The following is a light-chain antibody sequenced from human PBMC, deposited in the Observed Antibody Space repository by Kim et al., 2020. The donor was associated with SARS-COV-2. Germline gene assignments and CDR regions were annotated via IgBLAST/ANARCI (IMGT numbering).Light chain of an antibody. Sequence: SPGERATLSSRASQYVTSSYLAWYQQKPGQAPRLLIYDASTTATGIPDRFSGSGSGTDFTLTISRLEPEDFAVYFCQQYGSSPRTFGQGTKVDIK. CDR1: QYVTSSY. CDR3: QQYGSSPRT. CDR2: DAS. J-gene: IGKJ1*01. V-gene: IGKV3-20*01.